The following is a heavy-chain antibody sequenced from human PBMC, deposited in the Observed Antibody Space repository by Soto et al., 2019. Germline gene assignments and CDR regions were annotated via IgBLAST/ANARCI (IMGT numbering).Heavy chain of an antibody. CDR1: GFTFDDYT. J-gene: IGHJ6*02. CDR2: ISWDGGST. CDR3: AKALYSSSSVGEGYYYYYGMDV. D-gene: IGHD6-6*01. Sequence: SGGSLRLSCAASGFTFDDYTMHWVRQAPGKGLEWVSLISWDGGSTYYADSVKGRFTISRDNSKNSLYLQMNSLRTEDTALYYCAKALYSSSSVGEGYYYYYGMDVWGQGTTVTVSS. V-gene: IGHV3-43*01.